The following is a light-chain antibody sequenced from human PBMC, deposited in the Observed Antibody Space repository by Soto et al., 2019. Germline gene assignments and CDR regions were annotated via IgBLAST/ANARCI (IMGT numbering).Light chain of an antibody. CDR1: SSDVGGHNY. CDR2: DVS. J-gene: IGLJ1*01. Sequence: QSALTQPASVSGSPGQSITIPCTGTSSDVGGHNYVSWYQQHPGKAPKVILYDVSDRPSGVSSRFSGSKSGNTASLTISGLQAEHEADYYCSSYTRGTFVLGSGTKHTLL. CDR3: SSYTRGTFV. V-gene: IGLV2-14*03.